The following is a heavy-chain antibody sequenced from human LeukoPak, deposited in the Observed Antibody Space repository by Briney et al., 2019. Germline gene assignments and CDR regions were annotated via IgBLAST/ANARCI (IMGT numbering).Heavy chain of an antibody. CDR3: ATGGSLLLPPDY. V-gene: IGHV1-24*01. CDR1: GYTLTELS. CDR2: FDPEDGET. Sequence: ASVKVSCKVSGYTLTELSMHWVRQAPGKGLEWMGGFDPEDGETIYAQKFQGRVTMTEDTSTDTAYMELSSLRSEDTAVYYCATGGSLLLPPDYWGQGTLVTVSS. D-gene: IGHD1-26*01. J-gene: IGHJ4*02.